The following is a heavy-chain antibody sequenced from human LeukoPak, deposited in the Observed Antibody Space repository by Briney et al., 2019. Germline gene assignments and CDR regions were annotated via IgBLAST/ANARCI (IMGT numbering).Heavy chain of an antibody. CDR1: GFTFSIYA. V-gene: IGHV3-23*01. CDR2: IGSSGGST. J-gene: IGHJ4*02. Sequence: PGGSLRLSCAASGFTFSIYAMSWVRQAPGKGLEWVSTIGSSGGSTYYADSVKGRFTVSRANSKNTLYLQMNTLRAEDTAVYYCAKGFCTSTSCPLGYWGQGTLVTVSS. CDR3: AKGFCTSTSCPLGY. D-gene: IGHD2-2*01.